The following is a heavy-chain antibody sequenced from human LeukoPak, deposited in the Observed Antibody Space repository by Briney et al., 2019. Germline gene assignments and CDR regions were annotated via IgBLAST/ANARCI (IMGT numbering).Heavy chain of an antibody. D-gene: IGHD4/OR15-4a*01. V-gene: IGHV4-61*02. CDR2: IYTSGYP. J-gene: IGHJ4*02. CDR1: GGSISSGLYY. Sequence: PSETLSLTCTVYGGSISSGLYYWSWIRQPAGKGLEWIGRIYTSGYPNYNPSLKSRVTISIDTSKNQFSLKLSSVTAADTAVYYCARDGGNYLLFDYWGQGTLVTVSS. CDR3: ARDGGNYLLFDY.